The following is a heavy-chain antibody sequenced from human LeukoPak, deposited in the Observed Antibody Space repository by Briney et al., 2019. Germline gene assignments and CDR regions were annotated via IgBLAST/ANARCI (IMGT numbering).Heavy chain of an antibody. CDR2: IYYSGST. V-gene: IGHV4-39*07. D-gene: IGHD3-9*01. Sequence: PSETLSLTCSVSGGSISTTTYYWGWIRQPPGKGLEWIATIYYSGSTNYNPSLKSRVTISVDTSKNQFSLKLSSVTAADTAVYYCARAAGYFDPRDYYGMDVWGQGTTVTVSS. CDR3: ARAAGYFDPRDYYGMDV. CDR1: GGSISTTTYY. J-gene: IGHJ6*02.